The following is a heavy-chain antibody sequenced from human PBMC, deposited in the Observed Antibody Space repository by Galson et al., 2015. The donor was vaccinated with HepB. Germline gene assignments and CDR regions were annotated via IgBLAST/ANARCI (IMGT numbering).Heavy chain of an antibody. J-gene: IGHJ3*02. CDR2: IYPGDSDT. V-gene: IGHV5-51*01. CDR1: GYRFTTYW. D-gene: IGHD3-22*01. CDR3: ARRFDSSGYARHAFDI. Sequence: QSGAEVKKPGESLKISCKTSGYRFTTYWIGWVRQMPGKGLEWMGNIYPGDSDTRYSPSFQGQVTISADKSISTACLQWSSLKASDTATYYCARRFDSSGYARHAFDIWGQGTMVTVSS.